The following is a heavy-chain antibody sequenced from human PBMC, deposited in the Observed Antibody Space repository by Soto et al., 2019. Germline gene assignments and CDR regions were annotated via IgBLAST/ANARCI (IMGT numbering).Heavy chain of an antibody. J-gene: IGHJ4*02. D-gene: IGHD3-22*01. CDR3: ARHLEYYDSSGYPDY. CDR2: IYYTGST. CDR1: GGSISSSNYY. Sequence: QLQLQESGPGLVKPSETLSLTCTVSGGSISSSNYYWGWIRQPPGKGLEWIGTIYYTGSTYYNPSLKSRVTMSVDTSKRQFSLKLSSVTAADTALYYCARHLEYYDSSGYPDYWGQGTLVTVSS. V-gene: IGHV4-39*01.